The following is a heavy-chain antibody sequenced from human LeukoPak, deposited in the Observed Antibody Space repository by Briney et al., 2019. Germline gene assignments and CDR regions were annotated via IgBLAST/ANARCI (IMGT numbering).Heavy chain of an antibody. J-gene: IGHJ3*02. V-gene: IGHV3-23*01. CDR2: ISVSGADT. D-gene: IGHD4-23*01. CDR3: ARDHRTYGGNSGAAFDI. CDR1: GFTFTNYV. Sequence: GSLRLSCAASGFTFTNYVMTWVRQAPRKGLEWLSGISVSGADTYYADSVKGRFTISRDNSKNTLYLQMNSLRAEDTAVYYCARDHRTYGGNSGAAFDIWGQGTMVTVSS.